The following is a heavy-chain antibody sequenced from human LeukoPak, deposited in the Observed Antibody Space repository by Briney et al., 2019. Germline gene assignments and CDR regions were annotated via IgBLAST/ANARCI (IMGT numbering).Heavy chain of an antibody. D-gene: IGHD6-6*01. CDR1: GYTFTSYA. V-gene: IGHV1-3*01. CDR2: INAGNGNT. J-gene: IGHJ4*02. Sequence: ASVKVSCKASGYTFTSYAMHWVRQAPGQRLEWMGWINAGNGNTKYSQKFQGRVTMTEDTSIDTAYMELSSLRSEDTAVYYCATEVAARSFDYWGQGTLVTVSS. CDR3: ATEVAARSFDY.